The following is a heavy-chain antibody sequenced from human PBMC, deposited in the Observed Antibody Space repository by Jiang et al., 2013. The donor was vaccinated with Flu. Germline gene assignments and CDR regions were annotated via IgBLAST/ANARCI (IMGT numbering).Heavy chain of an antibody. D-gene: IGHD6-6*01. Sequence: VRQAPGQGLEWMGWINTNTGNPTYAQGFTGRFVFSLDTSVSTAYLQISSLKAEDTAVYYCARERDSSSSADDAFDIWGQGTMVTVSS. V-gene: IGHV7-4-1*02. CDR3: ARERDSSSSADDAFDI. J-gene: IGHJ3*02. CDR2: INTNTGNP.